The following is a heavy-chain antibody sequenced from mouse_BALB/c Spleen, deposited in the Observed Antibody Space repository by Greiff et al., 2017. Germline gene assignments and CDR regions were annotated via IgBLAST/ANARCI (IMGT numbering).Heavy chain of an antibody. J-gene: IGHJ1*01. V-gene: IGHV1S56*01. D-gene: IGHD1-1*02. CDR1: GYTFTSYY. CDR3: AREGLTMPRYFDV. CDR2: IYPGNVNT. Sequence: QVQLQQSGPELVKPGASVRISCKASGYTFTSYYIHWVKQRPGQGLEWIGWIYPGNVNTKYNEKFKGKATLTADKSSSTAYMQLSSLTSEDSAVYFCAREGLTMPRYFDVWGAGTTVTVSS.